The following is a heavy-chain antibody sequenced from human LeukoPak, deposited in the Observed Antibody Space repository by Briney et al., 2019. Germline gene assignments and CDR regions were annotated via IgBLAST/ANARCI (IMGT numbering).Heavy chain of an antibody. V-gene: IGHV4-39*01. Sequence: SATLSLTCTVSGGSISSSSHYWGWIRQPPGKGLEWIGSIYYSGSTYYNPSLKSRVTISVDTSKNQFSLKLSAVTAADTSVYYCARQMSGSYGLFDYWGQGTLVTVSS. CDR3: ARQMSGSYGLFDY. CDR2: IYYSGST. D-gene: IGHD1-26*01. CDR1: GGSISSSSHY. J-gene: IGHJ4*02.